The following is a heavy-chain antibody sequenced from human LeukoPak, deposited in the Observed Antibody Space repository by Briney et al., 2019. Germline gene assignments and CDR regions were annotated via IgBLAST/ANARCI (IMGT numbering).Heavy chain of an antibody. V-gene: IGHV3-9*01. Sequence: GGSLRLSCAASGFTFDDYAMHWVRQAPGKGLEWVSGISWNSGSIGHADSVKGRFTIPRDNAKNSLYMQMNGLRAEDTALYYCAKSPHTAGGSWDYFDYWGQGTLVTVSS. J-gene: IGHJ4*02. CDR2: ISWNSGSI. D-gene: IGHD6-13*01. CDR3: AKSPHTAGGSWDYFDY. CDR1: GFTFDDYA.